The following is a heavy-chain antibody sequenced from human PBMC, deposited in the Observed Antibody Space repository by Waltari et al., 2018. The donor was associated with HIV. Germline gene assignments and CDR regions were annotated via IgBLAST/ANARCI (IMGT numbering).Heavy chain of an antibody. V-gene: IGHV3-48*01. CDR3: ARDITLTPGPHY. CDR2: MSITTTTI. CDR1: GFTFSTYS. J-gene: IGHJ4*02. D-gene: IGHD3-16*01. Sequence: ELHLVEAVGGPVRPGGSLRLSCAASGFTFSTYSMNWARQATVRRLEWVYYMSITTTTIFHAHPVKGRFTISRDNAKNSLDLQMNNLRAEDTAVYYCARDITLTPGPHYCGQGTPVPVSS.